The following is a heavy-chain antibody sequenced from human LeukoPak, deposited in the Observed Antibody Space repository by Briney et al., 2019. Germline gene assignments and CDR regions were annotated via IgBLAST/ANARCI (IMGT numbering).Heavy chain of an antibody. CDR2: MYYSGNT. J-gene: IGHJ4*02. V-gene: IGHV4-59*08. Sequence: KPSETLSLTCTVSGGSISGYYWSWIRQPPGKGLEWIASMYYSGNTKYNPSLKSRITISVDTSKNQFSLKLSSVTAADTAVYYCARLYSNMFGYWGQGTLVTVSS. CDR3: ARLYSNMFGY. CDR1: GGSISGYY. D-gene: IGHD4-11*01.